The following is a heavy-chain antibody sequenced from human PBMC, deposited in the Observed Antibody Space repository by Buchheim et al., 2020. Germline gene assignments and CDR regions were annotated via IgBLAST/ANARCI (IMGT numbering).Heavy chain of an antibody. J-gene: IGHJ6*02. D-gene: IGHD2/OR15-2a*01. CDR1: GASITSGDYN. CDR2: IYYTGST. Sequence: QVQLQESGPGLVKPSQTLSLTCTVSGASITSGDYNWSWIRQSPGKGLEWLGFIYYTGSTYYNPSLKSRVTISVDTSKNQFSLNLRSVTAADTAIYFCDRATYKGEMDVWGQGTT. CDR3: DRATYKGEMDV. V-gene: IGHV4-30-4*01.